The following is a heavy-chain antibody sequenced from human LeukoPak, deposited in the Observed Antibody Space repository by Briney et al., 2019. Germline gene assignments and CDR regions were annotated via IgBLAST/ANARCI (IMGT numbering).Heavy chain of an antibody. V-gene: IGHV1-3*01. CDR2: VSGGKGNT. Sequence: GASVKVSCKTSGYIFTNYDINWVRQAPGRGLEWMGWVSGGKGNTKYSEKFQGRITITRDTSATTAYLELSSLRSEDSTVYFCARAFSASSSTIDYWGQGTLVIVSP. CDR1: GYIFTNYD. D-gene: IGHD6-6*01. CDR3: ARAFSASSSTIDY. J-gene: IGHJ4*02.